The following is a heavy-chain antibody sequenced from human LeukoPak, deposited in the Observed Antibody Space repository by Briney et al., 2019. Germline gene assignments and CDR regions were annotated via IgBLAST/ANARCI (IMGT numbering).Heavy chain of an antibody. CDR1: GYSFTSYW. D-gene: IGHD3-16*01. J-gene: IGHJ3*02. CDR3: ARRVLATPGGAFDI. CDR2: IYPGDSDT. V-gene: IGHV5-51*01. Sequence: GEALKISCKGSGYSFTSYWIGWVRQMPGKGLEWRGSIYPGDSDTRYSPSFQGQVTISSAKSISTAYLQWSSPEGSDTARYYLARRVLATPGGAFDIWGQGTTVTVSS.